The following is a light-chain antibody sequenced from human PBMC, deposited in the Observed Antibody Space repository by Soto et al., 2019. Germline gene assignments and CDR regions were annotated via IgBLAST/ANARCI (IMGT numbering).Light chain of an antibody. J-gene: IGKJ2*01. V-gene: IGKV3-15*01. CDR3: QHQWT. CDR1: QSVSSN. CDR2: GAY. Sequence: EIVMTQSPATLSVSPGERATLSCRASQSVSSNLAWYQQKPGQAPRLLIYGAYNRATGIPARFSGSGSGTEFTLTISSLQSEDFAVYYCQHQWTFCQGTKLEIK.